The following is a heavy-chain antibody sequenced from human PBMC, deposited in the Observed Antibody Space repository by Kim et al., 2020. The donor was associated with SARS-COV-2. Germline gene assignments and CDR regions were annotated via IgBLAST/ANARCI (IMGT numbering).Heavy chain of an antibody. J-gene: IGHJ4*02. CDR3: ASRQNDYALYFDY. V-gene: IGHV4-39*01. CDR2: IYYSGST. D-gene: IGHD4-17*01. Sequence: SETLSLTCTVSGGSISSSSYYWGWIRQPPGKLLEWIGSIYYSGSTYYNPSLKSRVTISVDTSKNQFSLKLSSVTAADTAVYYCASRQNDYALYFDYWGQGTLVTVSS. CDR1: GGSISSSSYY.